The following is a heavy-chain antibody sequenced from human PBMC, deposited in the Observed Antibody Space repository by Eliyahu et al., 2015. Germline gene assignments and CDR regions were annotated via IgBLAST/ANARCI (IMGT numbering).Heavy chain of an antibody. V-gene: IGHV1-8*01. CDR1: GYTFTSYD. CDR3: ARGWRGGSYSKDGMDV. J-gene: IGHJ6*02. Sequence: QVQLVQSGAEVKKPGASVKVSCKASGYTFTSYDINWVRQAXGXGLVWMGWMKPNRGNTGYAQKFQGKVTMTRNTSISTAYMELSSLRSEDTAVYYCARGWRGGSYSKDGMDVWGQGTTVTVSS. CDR2: MKPNRGNT. D-gene: IGHD1-26*01.